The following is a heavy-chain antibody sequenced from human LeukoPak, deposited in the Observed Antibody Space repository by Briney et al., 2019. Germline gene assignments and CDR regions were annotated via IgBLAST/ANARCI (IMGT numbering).Heavy chain of an antibody. J-gene: IGHJ4*02. D-gene: IGHD3-10*01. Sequence: SETLSLTCAVYGGSFSGYYWSWIRQPPGKGLEWIGEINHSGSTNYNPSLKSRVTISVDTSKNQFSLKLSSVTAADTAVYYCARKASGSYLPPFFDYCRQGTLVTVSS. CDR2: INHSGST. V-gene: IGHV4-34*01. CDR3: ARKASGSYLPPFFDY. CDR1: GGSFSGYY.